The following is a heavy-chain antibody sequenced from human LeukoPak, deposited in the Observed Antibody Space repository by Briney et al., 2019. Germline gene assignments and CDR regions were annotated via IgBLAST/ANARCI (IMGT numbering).Heavy chain of an antibody. D-gene: IGHD1-26*01. CDR2: INPNSGGT. V-gene: IGHV1-2*02. CDR1: GYTFTGYY. CDR3: AREPIVGATGYFDY. Sequence: GASVKVSCKASGYTFTGYYMHWVRQAPGQGLEWMGWINPNSGGTNYAQKFQGRVTMTRDTSISTAYMELNRLRSDDTAVYYCAREPIVGATGYFDYWGQGTLVTVSS. J-gene: IGHJ4*02.